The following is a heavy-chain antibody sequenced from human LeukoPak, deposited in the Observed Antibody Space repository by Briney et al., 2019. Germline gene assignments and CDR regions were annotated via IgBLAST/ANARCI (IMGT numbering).Heavy chain of an antibody. CDR2: ISYDGSNK. Sequence: GGSLRLSCAASGFTFSSYGMHWVRQAPGKGLEWVAVISYDGSNKYYADSVKGRFTISRDNSKNTLYLQMNSLRAEDTAVYYCAKRAYDSSGYWVPSYYYMDVWGKGTTVTVSS. J-gene: IGHJ6*03. CDR3: AKRAYDSSGYWVPSYYYMDV. D-gene: IGHD3-22*01. CDR1: GFTFSSYG. V-gene: IGHV3-30*18.